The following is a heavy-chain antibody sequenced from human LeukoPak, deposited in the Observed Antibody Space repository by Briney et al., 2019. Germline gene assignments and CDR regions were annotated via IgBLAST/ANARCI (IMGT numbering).Heavy chain of an antibody. Sequence: SETLSLTCTVSGGSIRSYHWSWIRQPPGKGLEWIGYIYYSGSTNYNPSLKSRVTISVDTSKNQFSLKLSSVTAADTAVYYCARQNGHEVCDDYFDYWGQGTLVTVSS. V-gene: IGHV4-59*01. J-gene: IGHJ4*02. CDR3: ARQNGHEVCDDYFDY. D-gene: IGHD1-1*01. CDR1: GGSIRSYH. CDR2: IYYSGST.